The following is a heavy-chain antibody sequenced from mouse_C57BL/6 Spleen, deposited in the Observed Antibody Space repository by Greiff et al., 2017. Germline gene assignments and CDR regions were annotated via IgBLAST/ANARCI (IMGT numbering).Heavy chain of an antibody. CDR3: ARGGTHWYFDV. D-gene: IGHD2-14*01. V-gene: IGHV2-2*01. Sequence: VQLQQSGPGLVQPSQSLSITCTVSGFSLTSYGVHWVRQSPGKGMEWLGVIWSGGSTDYNAAFISRLSISKDNSKTQVFFKMNSLQADDTAIYNWARGGTHWYFDVWGTGTTVTVSS. CDR2: IWSGGST. J-gene: IGHJ1*03. CDR1: GFSLTSYG.